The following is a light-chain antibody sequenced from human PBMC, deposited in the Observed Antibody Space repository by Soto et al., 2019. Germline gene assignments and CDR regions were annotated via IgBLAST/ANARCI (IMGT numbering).Light chain of an antibody. Sequence: IHITPAPSTLSASVAALFTITCRSCQSISTSLAWYQQKPGKAPNLLIYDASSLASGVPSRFSGSGSGTDFTLTISSLQPDDFATYYCQQYNSYSPLTFGGGTKVDIK. CDR3: QQYNSYSPLT. CDR2: DAS. CDR1: QSISTS. J-gene: IGKJ4*01. V-gene: IGKV1-5*01.